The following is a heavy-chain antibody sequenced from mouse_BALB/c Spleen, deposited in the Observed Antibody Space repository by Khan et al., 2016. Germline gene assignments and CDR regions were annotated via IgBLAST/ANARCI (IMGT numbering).Heavy chain of an antibody. J-gene: IGHJ3*01. CDR1: GYTFTNYG. D-gene: IGHD1-1*01. V-gene: IGHV9-3-1*01. CDR2: INTYTGEP. CDR3: ARPYYGSSRGFAY. Sequence: QIRLVQSGPELKKPGETVRISCKASGYTFTNYGMNWVKQAPGKGLKWMGWINTYTGEPTYADDFKGRFAFSLETSASTAYLQINNLKNEDTATYFCARPYYGSSRGFAYWGQGTLVTVSA.